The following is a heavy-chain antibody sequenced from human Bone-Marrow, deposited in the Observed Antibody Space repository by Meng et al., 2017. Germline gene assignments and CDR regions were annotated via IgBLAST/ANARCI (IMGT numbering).Heavy chain of an antibody. D-gene: IGHD6-19*01. Sequence: DAVPGLVNPSETLSLTCTVSGGSISSYYWGWIRQPAGKGLEWIGRIYTSGSTNYNPSLKSRVTMSVDTSKNQFSLKLSSVTAADTAVYYCARAGGVAVAGIFLGFDPWGQGTLVTVSS. V-gene: IGHV4-4*07. J-gene: IGHJ5*02. CDR2: IYTSGST. CDR1: GGSISSYY. CDR3: ARAGGVAVAGIFLGFDP.